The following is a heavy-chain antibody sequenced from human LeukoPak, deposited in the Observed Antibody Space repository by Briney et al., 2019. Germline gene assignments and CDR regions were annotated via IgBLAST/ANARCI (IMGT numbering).Heavy chain of an antibody. V-gene: IGHV2-70*16. CDR1: GIAVSSSGRC. J-gene: IGHJ4*02. CDR3: ARIPRLTGTSDL. CDR2: IDWDDDK. D-gene: IGHD1-7*01. Sequence: SLPVLFHPPPPLTLTSTFSGIAVSSSGRCVGWIRQPPGKALESLAPIDWDDDKFYTTSLKTRLTISQDTSQNQVVPTMLSTDPADTATYYCARIPRLTGTSDLGGKEILVTVSS.